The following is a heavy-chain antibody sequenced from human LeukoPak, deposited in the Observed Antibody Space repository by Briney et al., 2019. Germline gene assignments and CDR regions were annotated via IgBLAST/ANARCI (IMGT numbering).Heavy chain of an antibody. CDR3: ARGNRGRGLQLAYYFDY. CDR1: GYTFTSYY. CDR2: INPSGGST. D-gene: IGHD5-24*01. V-gene: IGHV1-46*01. Sequence: ASVKVSCKASGYTFTSYYMHWVRQAPGQGLEWMGIINPSGGSTSYAQKFQGRVTMTRDTSTSTVYMELSSLRSEDTAVYYCARGNRGRGLQLAYYFDYWGQGTLVTVSS. J-gene: IGHJ4*02.